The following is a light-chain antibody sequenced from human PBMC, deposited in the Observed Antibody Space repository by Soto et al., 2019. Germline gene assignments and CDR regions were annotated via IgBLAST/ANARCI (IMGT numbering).Light chain of an antibody. J-gene: IGKJ4*01. Sequence: EIVLTQSSATLSLSPGDRATLSCRASQSVTSNALAWYQQKPGQAPRLLIYGVSSRATGIPDRFSGSGSGTDFPLTISSLEPEDFAVYYCQQRSKWPLTFGGGTKVEIK. V-gene: IGKV3-11*01. CDR1: QSVTSN. CDR2: GVS. CDR3: QQRSKWPLT.